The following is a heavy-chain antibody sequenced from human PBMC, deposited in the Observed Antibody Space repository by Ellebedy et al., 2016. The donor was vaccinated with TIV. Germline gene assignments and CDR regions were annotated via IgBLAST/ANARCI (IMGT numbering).Heavy chain of an antibody. CDR3: ARGNWNDVGHLYHYALDV. J-gene: IGHJ6*02. Sequence: SETLSLXXAVYGGSSSGHHWSWIRQPPGKGLEWIAYIHDTGSTSYNPSLKNRVTISLDTSKKQFSLNLGSATAADTAVYYCARGNWNDVGHLYHYALDVWGHGTTVTVSS. V-gene: IGHV4-59*11. CDR1: GGSSSGHH. D-gene: IGHD1-1*01. CDR2: IHDTGST.